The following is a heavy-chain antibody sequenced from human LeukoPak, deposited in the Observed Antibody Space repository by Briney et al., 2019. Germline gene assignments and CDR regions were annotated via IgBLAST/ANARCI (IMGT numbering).Heavy chain of an antibody. CDR2: IRSKAYGGKT. V-gene: IGHV3-49*04. J-gene: IGHJ5*02. D-gene: IGHD3-22*01. CDR1: GFTLGDYA. Sequence: GGSLRLSCTASGFTLGDYAMSWVRPAPGKGLEWVGFIRSKAYGGKTEYVASVKGRFTISRDDTKSIAYLQMNSLKTEDSAVYYCTRARRRNYDSSGYYHWDQGTLVTVSS. CDR3: TRARRRNYDSSGYYH.